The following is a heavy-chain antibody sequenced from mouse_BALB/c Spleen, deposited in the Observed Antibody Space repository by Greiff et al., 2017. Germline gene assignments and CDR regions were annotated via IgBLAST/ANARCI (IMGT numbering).Heavy chain of an antibody. CDR1: GYTFTSYW. Sequence: QVQLQQPGAELVKPGASVKMSCKASGYTFTSYWMHWVKQRPGQGLEWIGVIDPSDSYTSYNQKFKGKATLTVDTSSSTAYMQLSSLTSEDSAVYYCTSYGNYIDYWGQGTTLTVSS. D-gene: IGHD2-1*01. CDR3: TSYGNYIDY. CDR2: IDPSDSYT. J-gene: IGHJ2*01. V-gene: IGHV1S127*01.